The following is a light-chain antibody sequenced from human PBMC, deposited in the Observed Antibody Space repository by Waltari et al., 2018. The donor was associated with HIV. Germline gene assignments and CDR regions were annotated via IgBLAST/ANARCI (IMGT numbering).Light chain of an antibody. CDR1: QNIYSY. V-gene: IGKV1-9*01. CDR2: ATS. Sequence: DIQLTQSPSFLSASVGDRVTITCRASQNIYSYLAWYQQKPGRAPQVLIYATSTVQSGVPSRCSGSGSGTEFALTITNLQPDDFATYYWQQVNGYPLTFGGGTKVEIK. CDR3: QQVNGYPLT. J-gene: IGKJ4*01.